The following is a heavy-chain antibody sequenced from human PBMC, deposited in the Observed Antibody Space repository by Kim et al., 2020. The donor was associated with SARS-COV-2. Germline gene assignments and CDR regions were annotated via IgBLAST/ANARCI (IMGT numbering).Heavy chain of an antibody. CDR3: AKEIRLHDSNGFHDGDVDI. D-gene: IGHD5-18*01. Sequence: GGSLRLSCAASGFDFYKYAMHWVRQAPGRGLEWVSAITWDSSNIVYAASVEGRFTISRDNCKNSLFLQMNSLRAEDMALYYCAKEIRLHDSNGFHDGDVDIWRQGSMV. V-gene: IGHV3-9*03. J-gene: IGHJ5*01. CDR1: GFDFYKYA. CDR2: ITWDSSNI.